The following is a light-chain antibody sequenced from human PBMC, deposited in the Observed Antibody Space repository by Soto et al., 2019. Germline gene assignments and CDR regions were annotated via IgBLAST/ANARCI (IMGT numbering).Light chain of an antibody. CDR1: QSVNIY. V-gene: IGKV3D-15*01. CDR3: QQYDDWLWLT. CDR2: GAS. J-gene: IGKJ4*01. Sequence: EILMTQSPATLSVSPGERATLSCRASQSVNIYLAWYQQKPGQAPRLLIFGASSRATGIPARFSGSGSGTEFNLTISSLQSEDFAVYFCQQYDDWLWLTFGGGTKVDIK.